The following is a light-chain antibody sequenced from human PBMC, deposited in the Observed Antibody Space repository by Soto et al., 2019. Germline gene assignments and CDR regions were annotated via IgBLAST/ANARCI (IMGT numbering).Light chain of an antibody. Sequence: EIVMTQSPATLSVSPGERATLSCRASQSVSRNLAWYQQKSGQAPRLLIYGASTRATGIPARFSGSGSGTEFTLTISSPQSEDFAVYYCQQYNNWPPYTFGQGTKLESK. V-gene: IGKV3-15*01. CDR1: QSVSRN. CDR2: GAS. J-gene: IGKJ2*01. CDR3: QQYNNWPPYT.